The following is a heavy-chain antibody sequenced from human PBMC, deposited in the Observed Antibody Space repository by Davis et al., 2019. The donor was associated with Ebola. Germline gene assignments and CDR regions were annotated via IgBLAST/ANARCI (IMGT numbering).Heavy chain of an antibody. Sequence: ASVKVSCKASGYTFTSYYIHWVRQAPGQGLEWMGIINPSSGITVYAQKFQGRVTMTRDTSTSTVYMELSSLRSEDTAVYYCARDGIDPWGQGTLVTVSS. CDR1: GYTFTSYY. D-gene: IGHD1-26*01. V-gene: IGHV1-46*01. CDR3: ARDGIDP. J-gene: IGHJ5*02. CDR2: INPSSGIT.